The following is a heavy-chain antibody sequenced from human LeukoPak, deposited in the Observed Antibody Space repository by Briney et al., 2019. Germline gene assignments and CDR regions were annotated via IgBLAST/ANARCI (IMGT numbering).Heavy chain of an antibody. Sequence: QTGGSLRLSCAASGFTVSSNYMSWVRQAPGKGLEWVSVIYSGGSTYYADSVKGRFTISRENSKNTLYLQMNSLRAEDTAVYYCAGNSMVRGVPNWFDPWGQGTLVTVSS. CDR1: GFTVSSNY. V-gene: IGHV3-53*01. D-gene: IGHD3-10*01. CDR2: IYSGGST. CDR3: AGNSMVRGVPNWFDP. J-gene: IGHJ5*02.